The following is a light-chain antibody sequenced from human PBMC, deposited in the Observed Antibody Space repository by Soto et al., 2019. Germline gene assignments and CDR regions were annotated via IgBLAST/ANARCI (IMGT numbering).Light chain of an antibody. CDR1: QSVSRSY. CDR2: GAS. CDR3: QQYGSSQYT. Sequence: EIVLTQSPGTLSLSPGERATLSCRASQSVSRSYLTWYQQKPGQAPRLLIYGASSRATGIPDRFSGSGSGTDFTRTISRLAPEDFAVYYCQQYGSSQYTFGQGTKLELK. V-gene: IGKV3-20*01. J-gene: IGKJ2*01.